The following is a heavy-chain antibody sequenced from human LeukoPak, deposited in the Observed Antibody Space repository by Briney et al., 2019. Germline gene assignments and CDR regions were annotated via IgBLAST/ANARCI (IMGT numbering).Heavy chain of an antibody. Sequence: ASVKVSCKASGYTFTGYYMHWVRQAPGQGLEWMGWINPNGGGTNYAQKFQGRVTMTRDTSISTAYMELSRLRSDDTAVYYCARGSGYSGYDFDYWGQGTLVTVSS. CDR2: INPNGGGT. CDR3: ARGSGYSGYDFDY. D-gene: IGHD5-12*01. V-gene: IGHV1-2*02. CDR1: GYTFTGYY. J-gene: IGHJ4*02.